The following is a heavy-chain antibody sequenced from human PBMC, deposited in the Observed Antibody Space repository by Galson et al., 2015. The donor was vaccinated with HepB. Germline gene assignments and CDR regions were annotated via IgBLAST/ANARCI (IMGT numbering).Heavy chain of an antibody. V-gene: IGHV3-23*01. CDR2: VSNDGGTT. J-gene: IGHJ4*02. Sequence: SLRLSCAASGFIFSNYATSWVRQAPGKGLEWVSTVSNDGGTTYYTDSVKGRFTISRDNSKNTLSLQMNSLRAEDTAVYYCVFGYFFDYWGQGTLVTVSS. D-gene: IGHD3-16*01. CDR1: GFIFSNYA. CDR3: VFGYFFDY.